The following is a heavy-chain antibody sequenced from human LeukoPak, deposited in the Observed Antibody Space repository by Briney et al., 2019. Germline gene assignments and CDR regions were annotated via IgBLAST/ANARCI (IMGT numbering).Heavy chain of an antibody. CDR1: GFTFSSYS. V-gene: IGHV3-48*01. Sequence: GGSLRLSCAASGFTFSSYSMNWVRQAPGKGLEWVSYISSSSSTIYYADSVKGRFTISRDNAKNPLYLQMNSLRAEDTAVYYCARDGGIVVVPAATYFDYWGQGTLVTVSS. CDR2: ISSSSSTI. CDR3: ARDGGIVVVPAATYFDY. D-gene: IGHD2-2*01. J-gene: IGHJ4*02.